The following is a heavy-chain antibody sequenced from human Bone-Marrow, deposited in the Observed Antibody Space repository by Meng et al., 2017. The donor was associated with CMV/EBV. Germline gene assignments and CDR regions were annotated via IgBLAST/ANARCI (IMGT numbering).Heavy chain of an antibody. V-gene: IGHV4-4*02. Sequence: SEPLSLTCAVSGGSISSSNWWSWVRQPPGKGLEWIGEIYHSGSTNYNPSLKSRVTISVDKSKNQFSLKLSSVTAADTAVYYCARGYYDFWSGYVGYYGMDVWGQGTTVTVSS. CDR1: GGSISSSNW. CDR3: ARGYYDFWSGYVGYYGMDV. D-gene: IGHD3-3*01. J-gene: IGHJ6*02. CDR2: IYHSGST.